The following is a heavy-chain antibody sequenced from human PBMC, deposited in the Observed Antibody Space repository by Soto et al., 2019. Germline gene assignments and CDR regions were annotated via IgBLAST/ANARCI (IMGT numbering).Heavy chain of an antibody. Sequence: GGSLRLSCAASGFTFSSYWMHWVRQAPGKGLEWVAVISYDGSNKYYADSVKGRFTISRDNSKNTLYLQMNSLRAEDTAVYYCAKVDSSGWYYFDYWGQGTLVTVSS. CDR3: AKVDSSGWYYFDY. D-gene: IGHD6-19*01. CDR2: ISYDGSNK. CDR1: GFTFSSYW. V-gene: IGHV3-30*18. J-gene: IGHJ4*02.